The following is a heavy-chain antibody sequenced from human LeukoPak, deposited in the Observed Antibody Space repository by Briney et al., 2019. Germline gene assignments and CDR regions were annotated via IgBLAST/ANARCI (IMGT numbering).Heavy chain of an antibody. CDR1: GYSISSGYY. CDR3: ARDGDFDWLLSSLDY. V-gene: IGHV4-38-2*02. CDR2: IYHSGST. D-gene: IGHD3-9*01. Sequence: PSDTLSLTCTVSGYSISSGYYWGWIRQPPGKGLEWIGSIYHSGSTYYNPSLKSRVTISVDTSKNQFSLKLSSVTAADTAVYYCARDGDFDWLLSSLDYWGQGTLVTVSS. J-gene: IGHJ4*02.